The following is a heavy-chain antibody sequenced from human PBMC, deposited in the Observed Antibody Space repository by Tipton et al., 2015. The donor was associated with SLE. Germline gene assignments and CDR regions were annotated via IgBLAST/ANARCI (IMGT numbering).Heavy chain of an antibody. V-gene: IGHV4-34*01. D-gene: IGHD3-22*01. CDR1: GGYFSGYY. J-gene: IGHJ3*01. Sequence: TLSLTCAVYGGYFSGYYWNWIRQPPGKGLEWIGEINHSGSTNYNPSLKSRVTISFDTSKNQLSLKLSSVTAADTAVYYCARPGNYFDSSGHHDAFDVWGQGTMVTVSS. CDR2: INHSGST. CDR3: ARPGNYFDSSGHHDAFDV.